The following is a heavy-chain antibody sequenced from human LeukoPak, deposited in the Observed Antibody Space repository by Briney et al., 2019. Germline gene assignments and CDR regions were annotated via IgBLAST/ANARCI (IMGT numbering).Heavy chain of an antibody. Sequence: PGGSPILSCTASGFTFSSFTMSWVRQAPGKGLGLVSAISGDGGSTYYAYSVKGRFTFCRDNSKNTLYLEMASLRAEDTAVYYCAKGSAVSRPYYFDYWGQGTLVTVSP. CDR1: GFTFSSFT. J-gene: IGHJ4*02. D-gene: IGHD6-13*01. CDR3: AKGSAVSRPYYFDY. CDR2: ISGDGGST. V-gene: IGHV3-23*01.